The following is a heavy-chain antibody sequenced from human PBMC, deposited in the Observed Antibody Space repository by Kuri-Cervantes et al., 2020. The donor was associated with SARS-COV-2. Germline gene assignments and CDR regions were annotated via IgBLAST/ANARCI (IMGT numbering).Heavy chain of an antibody. CDR3: ARGRPAYYDFWSGYRAQGNYYDSSGYYYVSDAFDI. D-gene: IGHD3-22*01. V-gene: IGHV4-59*01. CDR2: IYYSGST. CDR1: GGSISSYY. J-gene: IGHJ3*02. Sequence: SETLSLTCTVSGGSISSYYWSWIRQPPGKGLEWIGYIYYSGSTNYNPSLKSRVTISVDTSKYQFSLKLSSVTAADTAVYYCARGRPAYYDFWSGYRAQGNYYDSSGYYYVSDAFDIWGQGTMVTVSS.